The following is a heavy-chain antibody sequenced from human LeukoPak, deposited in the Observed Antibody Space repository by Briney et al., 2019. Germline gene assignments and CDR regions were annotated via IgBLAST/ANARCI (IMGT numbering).Heavy chain of an antibody. V-gene: IGHV3-23*01. Sequence: PGGSLRLSCAASGFTFSSYAMSWVRQAPGKGLEWVSAISGSGGSTYYADSVKGRFTISRDNSKNTLYLQMNSLRAEDTAVYYCTTAPYIWGSYRLNYWGQGTLVTVSS. CDR1: GFTFSSYA. D-gene: IGHD3-16*02. J-gene: IGHJ4*02. CDR2: ISGSGGST. CDR3: TTAPYIWGSYRLNY.